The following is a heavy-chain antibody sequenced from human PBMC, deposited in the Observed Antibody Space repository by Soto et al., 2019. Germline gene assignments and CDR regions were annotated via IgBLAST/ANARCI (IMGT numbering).Heavy chain of an antibody. CDR2: INPNSGGT. V-gene: IGHV1-2*02. CDR3: ARGPKTFTYGAYYFDY. D-gene: IGHD4-17*01. J-gene: IGHJ4*02. CDR1: GYTFTGYY. Sequence: QVQLVQSGAEVKKPGASVKVSCKASGYTFTGYYMHWVRQAPGQGLEWMGWINPNSGGTNYAQKFQGRVTITADKSTSTAYMELSSLRSEDTAVYYCARGPKTFTYGAYYFDYWGQGTLVTVSS.